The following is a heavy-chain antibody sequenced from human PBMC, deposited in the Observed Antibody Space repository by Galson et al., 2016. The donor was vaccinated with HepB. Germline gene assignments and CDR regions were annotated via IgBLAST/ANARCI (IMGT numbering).Heavy chain of an antibody. CDR2: MYSTGTT. D-gene: IGHD2/OR15-2a*01. J-gene: IGHJ4*02. CDR3: AREGPTTFDY. Sequence: SETLSLTCSVSGASITTYYWSWVRQSAGKGLEWLGRMYSTGTTNYNPSLKGRVTMSLDTSKHQFSLNLTSLTAADTAVYYFAREGPTTFDYWGQGTLVTVSS. V-gene: IGHV4-4*07. CDR1: GASITTYY.